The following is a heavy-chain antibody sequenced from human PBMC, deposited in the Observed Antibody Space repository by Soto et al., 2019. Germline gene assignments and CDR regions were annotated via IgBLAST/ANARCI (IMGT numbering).Heavy chain of an antibody. D-gene: IGHD6-19*01. CDR2: ISYRGST. Sequence: SETLSLTCTVSGGSISRTTFYWIWIRHPPRQGLELIGSISYRGSTSYNPSLKSRVTISVDTSKNQCSLRLTSVTAADTAVYYCARLLGWSNYNYFDPWGLGTLVTVSS. CDR1: GGSISRTTFY. CDR3: ARLLGWSNYNYFDP. V-gene: IGHV4-39*01. J-gene: IGHJ5*02.